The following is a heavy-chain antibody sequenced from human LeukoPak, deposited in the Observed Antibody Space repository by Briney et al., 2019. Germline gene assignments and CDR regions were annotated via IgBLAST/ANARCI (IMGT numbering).Heavy chain of an antibody. CDR2: ISGGGGST. J-gene: IGHJ6*03. Sequence: GGTLRLSCAASGFTFSSYGMSWVRQAPGKGLEWVSAISGGGGSTYYADSVKGRFTISRGNSKNTLYLQMNSLRAEDTAVYYCAKGAGSYYYYYMDVWGKGTTVTVSS. D-gene: IGHD1-14*01. V-gene: IGHV3-23*01. CDR1: GFTFSSYG. CDR3: AKGAGSYYYYYMDV.